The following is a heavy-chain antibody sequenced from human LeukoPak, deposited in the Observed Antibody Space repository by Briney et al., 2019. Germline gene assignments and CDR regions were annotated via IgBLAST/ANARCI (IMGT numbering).Heavy chain of an antibody. CDR2: IYYSGST. CDR1: GGSISSYY. V-gene: IGHV4-59*01. Sequence: PSETLSLTCTVSGGSISSYYWSWIRQPPGKGLEWIGYIYYSGSTNYNPSLKSRVTISVDTSKNQFSLKLSSVTAADTAVYYCARSPPRYDSSGYYDYWGQGTLVTVSS. D-gene: IGHD3-22*01. CDR3: ARSPPRYDSSGYYDY. J-gene: IGHJ4*02.